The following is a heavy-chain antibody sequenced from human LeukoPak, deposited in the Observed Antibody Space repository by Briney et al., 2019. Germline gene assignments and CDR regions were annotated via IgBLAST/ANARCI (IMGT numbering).Heavy chain of an antibody. V-gene: IGHV3-9*01. D-gene: IGHD6-25*01. CDR1: GFTFDDYV. J-gene: IGHJ4*02. CDR3: AKATFYSSGWFDY. CDR2: ISWNSRNI. Sequence: PGRSLRLSCAASGFTFDDYVMHWVRQAPGKGLEWVSAISWNSRNIGYADSVKGRFTISRDNARNSLYLQMNSLRAEDTALYYCAKATFYSSGWFDYWGQGTLVTVSS.